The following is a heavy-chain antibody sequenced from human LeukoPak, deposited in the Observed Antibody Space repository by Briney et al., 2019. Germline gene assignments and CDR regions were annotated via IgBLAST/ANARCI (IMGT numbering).Heavy chain of an antibody. CDR3: ARDSTYYYDSGSSGPHCFDN. J-gene: IGHJ4*02. V-gene: IGHV3-30*01. CDR1: GFTFSNYA. D-gene: IGHD3-10*01. Sequence: GGSLRLSCAASGFTFSNYAMHWVRQAPGKGLEWVSLISSGGTYEYYADSVKGRFTISRDNSKNTLYLQLNSLRAEDTAVYYCARDSTYYYDSGSSGPHCFDNWGQGTLVTVSS. CDR2: ISSGGTYE.